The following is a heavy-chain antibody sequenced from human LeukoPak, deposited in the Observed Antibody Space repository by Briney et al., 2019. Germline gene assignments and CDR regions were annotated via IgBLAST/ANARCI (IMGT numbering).Heavy chain of an antibody. Sequence: GGSLRLSCAASGFTFSSYSMNWVRQAPGKGLEWVSSISSSSSYIYYADSVKGRFTISRDNAKNSLYLRMNSLRAEDTAVYYCARSIAVAGDYWGQGTLVTVSS. CDR3: ARSIAVAGDY. D-gene: IGHD6-19*01. CDR1: GFTFSSYS. V-gene: IGHV3-21*01. J-gene: IGHJ4*02. CDR2: ISSSSSYI.